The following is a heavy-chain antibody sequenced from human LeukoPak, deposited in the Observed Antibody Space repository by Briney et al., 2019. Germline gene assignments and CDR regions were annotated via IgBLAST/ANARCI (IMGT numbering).Heavy chain of an antibody. Sequence: PGGSLRLSCAASGFTFSSYWMSWVRQAPGKGLEWVANIKQDGSEKYYVDSVKGRFTISRDNAKNSLYLQMNSLRAEDTAVYYCASHTIFGVALVSAPFDYWGQGTLVTVSS. J-gene: IGHJ4*02. CDR2: IKQDGSEK. V-gene: IGHV3-7*01. CDR1: GFTFSSYW. CDR3: ASHTIFGVALVSAPFDY. D-gene: IGHD3-3*01.